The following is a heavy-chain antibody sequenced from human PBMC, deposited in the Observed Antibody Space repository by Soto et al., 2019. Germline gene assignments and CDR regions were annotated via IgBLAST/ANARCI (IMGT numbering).Heavy chain of an antibody. V-gene: IGHV4-61*08. J-gene: IGHJ4*02. CDR1: GDSITSGVHY. Sequence: SETLSLTCTVSGDSITSGVHYWSWIRQPPGKGLEWIGYIYYSGSTNYNPSLKSRVTISVDTSKNQFSLKLSSVTAADTAVYYCARRYGPGFDYWGQGTLVTVSS. CDR2: IYYSGST. D-gene: IGHD4-17*01. CDR3: ARRYGPGFDY.